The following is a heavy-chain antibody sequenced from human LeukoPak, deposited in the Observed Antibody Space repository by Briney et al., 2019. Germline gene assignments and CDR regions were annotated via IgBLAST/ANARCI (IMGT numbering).Heavy chain of an antibody. CDR3: AREGRYFDWLPIDY. CDR2: IIPILGIA. Sequence: GTFXSYTXXXVRXAPXQGXXXXXRIIPILGIANYAQEFQGRVTITADKSTSTAYMELSSLRSEDTAVYYCAREGRYFDWLPIDYWGQGTLVTVSS. D-gene: IGHD3-9*01. CDR1: GTFXSYT. J-gene: IGHJ4*02. V-gene: IGHV1-69*04.